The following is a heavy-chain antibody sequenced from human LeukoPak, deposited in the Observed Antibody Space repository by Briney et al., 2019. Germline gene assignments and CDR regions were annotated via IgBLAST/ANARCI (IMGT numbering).Heavy chain of an antibody. CDR2: LYTSGST. V-gene: IGHV4-61*02. CDR3: AKVGSRRWLQYPEIDY. CDR1: GGSISSGSFY. Sequence: SETLSLTCTVSGGSISSGSFYWSWIRQPAGKGLEWIGRLYTSGSTNYSPSLKSRVTISVETSKNQFSLKLSSVTAADTAVYYCAKVGSRRWLQYPEIDYWGQGTLVTVSS. D-gene: IGHD5-24*01. J-gene: IGHJ4*02.